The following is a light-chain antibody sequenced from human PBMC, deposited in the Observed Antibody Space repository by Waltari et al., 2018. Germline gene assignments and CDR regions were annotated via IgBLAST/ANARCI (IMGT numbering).Light chain of an antibody. CDR3: CSYTGTYNLGV. J-gene: IGLJ3*02. V-gene: IGLV2-8*01. CDR2: EVT. Sequence: QSALTQPPSASGSPGQSVTISCTGTSSDVGAYDHVSWYQQHLGEAPKLMIYEVTKRPSGVPERFSGSKSGNTASLTVSGLQADDEADYYCCSYTGTYNLGVFGGGTKLTVL. CDR1: SSDVGAYDH.